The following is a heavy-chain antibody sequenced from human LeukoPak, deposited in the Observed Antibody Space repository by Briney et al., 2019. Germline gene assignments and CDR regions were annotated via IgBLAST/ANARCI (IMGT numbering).Heavy chain of an antibody. CDR1: GGSISSSSYY. Sequence: PSETLSLTCTVSGGSISSSSYYWGWIRQPPGKGLEWIGSIYYSGSTYYNPSLKSRVTISVDTSKNQFSLKLSSVTAADTAVYYCAREHSYGWYNWFDPWGQGTLVTVSS. J-gene: IGHJ5*02. D-gene: IGHD5-18*01. CDR3: AREHSYGWYNWFDP. V-gene: IGHV4-39*07. CDR2: IYYSGST.